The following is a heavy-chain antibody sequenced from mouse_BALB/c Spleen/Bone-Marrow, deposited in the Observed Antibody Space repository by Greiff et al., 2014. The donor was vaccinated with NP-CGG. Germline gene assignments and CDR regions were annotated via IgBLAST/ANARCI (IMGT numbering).Heavy chain of an antibody. CDR3: AKGNSYFDY. CDR1: GFTFSDYY. J-gene: IGHJ2*01. Sequence: DVHLVESGGGLVKPGGSLKLSCAASGFTFSDYYMYWVRQTPEKRLEWVATISDGGSYTYYPDSVKGRFTISRDNAKNNLYLQMSSLKSEDTAMYYCAKGNSYFDYWGQGTTLTVSS. V-gene: IGHV5-4*02. CDR2: ISDGGSYT. D-gene: IGHD2-1*01.